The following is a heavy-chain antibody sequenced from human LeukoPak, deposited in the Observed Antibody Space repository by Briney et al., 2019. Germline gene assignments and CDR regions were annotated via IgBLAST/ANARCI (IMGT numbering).Heavy chain of an antibody. D-gene: IGHD1-26*01. J-gene: IGHJ3*02. CDR3: ARDWYSGSYWADAFDI. CDR1: GGSFSGYY. Sequence: SETLSLTCAVYGGSFSGYYWSWIRQPPGKGLEWIGEINRSGSTNYNPSLKSRVTISVDTSKNQFSLRLSSVTAADTAVYYCARDWYSGSYWADAFDIWGQGTMVTVSS. V-gene: IGHV4-34*01. CDR2: INRSGST.